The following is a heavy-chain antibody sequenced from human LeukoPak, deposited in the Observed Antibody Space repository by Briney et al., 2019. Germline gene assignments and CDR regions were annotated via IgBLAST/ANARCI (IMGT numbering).Heavy chain of an antibody. CDR3: ARVGYYESSGYYEY. D-gene: IGHD3-22*01. CDR1: GYTLTDYY. J-gene: IGHJ4*02. V-gene: IGHV1-2*06. CDR2: INPNSGGT. Sequence: GALVKVSCKASGYTLTDYYMHWVRQAPGQGLEWMGRINPNSGGTNYAQKFQGRVTMTRDTSISTVYMELSRLRSDDTAVYYCARVGYYESSGYYEYWGQGTLVTVSS.